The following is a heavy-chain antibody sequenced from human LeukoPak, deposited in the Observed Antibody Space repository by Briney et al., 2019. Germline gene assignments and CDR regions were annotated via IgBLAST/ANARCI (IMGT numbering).Heavy chain of an antibody. J-gene: IGHJ4*02. V-gene: IGHV3-30*04. CDR3: ARDQTGFCSGSSCLGSTFDY. CDR2: ISYGGSNK. D-gene: IGHD2-15*01. Sequence: GGSLRLSCAASGFILSDYNMHWVRQAPGKGLEWVAVISYGGSNKYYADSVKGRFTISRDNSKNTLYLQMNSLRAEGTAVYYCARDQTGFCSGSSCLGSTFDYWGRGTLVTVSS. CDR1: GFILSDYN.